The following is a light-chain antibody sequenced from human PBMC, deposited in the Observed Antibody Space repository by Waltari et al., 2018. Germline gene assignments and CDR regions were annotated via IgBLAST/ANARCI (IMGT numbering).Light chain of an antibody. CDR1: QSVATS. CDR3: QQSHGFPYS. CDR2: DAS. J-gene: IGKJ2*03. V-gene: IGKV1-39*01. Sequence: DIQMTQSPSSLSSSVGDRVTITCRASQSVATSLNWYHQEPGKAPKLLIYDASGLHSGVPSRFSGSGSGTDFTLTIYSLQPEDFGTYYCQQSHGFPYSFGQGTNLEI.